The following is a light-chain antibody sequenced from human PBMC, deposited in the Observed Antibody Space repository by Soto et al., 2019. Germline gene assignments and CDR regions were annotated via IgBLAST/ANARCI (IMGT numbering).Light chain of an antibody. V-gene: IGKV3-11*01. CDR2: DAS. CDR1: QSVSSY. Sequence: EIVLTQSPATLSLSPGERATLSCRASQSVSSYFAWYQQKPGQAPRLLIYDASNRATGIPARFSGSGSGTDFTLTISSLEPEDLAVYYCQQRSNWPITFGQGTRLEI. CDR3: QQRSNWPIT. J-gene: IGKJ5*01.